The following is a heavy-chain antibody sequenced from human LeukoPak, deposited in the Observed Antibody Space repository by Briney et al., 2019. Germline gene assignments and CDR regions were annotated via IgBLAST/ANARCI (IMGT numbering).Heavy chain of an antibody. D-gene: IGHD6-13*01. CDR3: AKGTRAAGTRWFDP. Sequence: PGGSLRLSCAASGFTFSSYAMSWVRQAPGKGLGWVSAISGSGGSTYYADSVKGRFTISRDNSKNTLYLQMNSLRAEDTAVYYCAKGTRAAGTRWFDPWGQGTLVTVSS. CDR1: GFTFSSYA. V-gene: IGHV3-23*01. J-gene: IGHJ5*02. CDR2: ISGSGGST.